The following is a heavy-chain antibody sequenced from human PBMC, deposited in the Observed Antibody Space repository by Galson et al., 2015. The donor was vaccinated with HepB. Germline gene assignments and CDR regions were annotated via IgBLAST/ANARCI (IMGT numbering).Heavy chain of an antibody. J-gene: IGHJ4*02. CDR2: ISSNGGST. D-gene: IGHD6-19*01. Sequence: SLRLSCAASGFTFSSYATHWVRQAPGKGLEYVSAISSNGGSTYYADSVKGRFTISRDNSKNTLYLQMSSLRAEDTAVYYCVKESKTYSSGWYEPDYWGQGTLVTVSS. CDR1: GFTFSSYA. CDR3: VKESKTYSSGWYEPDY. V-gene: IGHV3-64D*06.